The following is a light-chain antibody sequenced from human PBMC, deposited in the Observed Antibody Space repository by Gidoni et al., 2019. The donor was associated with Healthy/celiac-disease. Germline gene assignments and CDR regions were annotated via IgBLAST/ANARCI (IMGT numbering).Light chain of an antibody. CDR3: QQYNSYSGS. Sequence: DIQMTQSPSTLSASVGDRVTITCRASQSISSLLAWYQQKPGKAPKLLIYKASSLESGVPSRFSGSGSGTEFTLTISSLQPDDFATYYCQQYNSYSGSFGQGTKLEIK. J-gene: IGKJ2*03. CDR1: QSISSL. V-gene: IGKV1-5*03. CDR2: KAS.